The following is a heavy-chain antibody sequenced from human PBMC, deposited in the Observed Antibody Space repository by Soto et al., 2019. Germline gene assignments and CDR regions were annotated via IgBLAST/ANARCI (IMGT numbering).Heavy chain of an antibody. J-gene: IGHJ4*02. Sequence: QVHLLESGGGVVQPGRSLRLSCTASGFTFSSYGMHWFRQAPGRGLEWVAFISYDGSKKHYGDYVKGRFIISRDNSKNPLDLDVSSLRPEDPAVDYCAKDFTSYTEEPYYFDYWGQGTLVTVSS. V-gene: IGHV3-30*18. D-gene: IGHD1-26*01. CDR1: GFTFSSYG. CDR2: ISYDGSKK. CDR3: AKDFTSYTEEPYYFDY.